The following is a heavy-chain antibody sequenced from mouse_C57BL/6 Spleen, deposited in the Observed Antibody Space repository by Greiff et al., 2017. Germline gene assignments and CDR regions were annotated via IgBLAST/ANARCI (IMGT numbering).Heavy chain of an antibody. CDR3: ARSGAGSSYYFDY. Sequence: QVQLKESGPELVKPGASVKISCKASGYAFSSSWMNWVKQRPGKGLEWIGRIYPGDGDTNYNGKFKGKATLTADKSSSTAYMQLSSLTSEDSAVYFCARSGAGSSYYFDYWGQGTTLTVSS. CDR2: IYPGDGDT. J-gene: IGHJ2*01. V-gene: IGHV1-82*01. D-gene: IGHD1-1*01. CDR1: GYAFSSSW.